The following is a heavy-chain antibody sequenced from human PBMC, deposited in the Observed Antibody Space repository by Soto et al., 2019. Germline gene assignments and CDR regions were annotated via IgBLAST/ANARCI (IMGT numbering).Heavy chain of an antibody. Sequence: PGGSLRLSCAASGFTFRSYTMNWVRQAPGKGLEWVAFITSGSDYIYYADSVKGRFTISRDDANNSLFLQMSSLRAEDTAVYYCTREHVVTIFRRGQRGSFDNWSQGTLVTVSS. J-gene: IGHJ4*02. CDR3: TREHVVTIFRRGQRGSFDN. D-gene: IGHD3-9*01. CDR2: ITSGSDYI. V-gene: IGHV3-21*01. CDR1: GFTFRSYT.